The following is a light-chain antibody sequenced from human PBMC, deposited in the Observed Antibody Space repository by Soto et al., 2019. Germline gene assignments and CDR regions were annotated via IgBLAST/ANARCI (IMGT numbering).Light chain of an antibody. V-gene: IGLV2-11*01. J-gene: IGLJ2*01. CDR1: SSDVGDYGY. CDR2: DLN. Sequence: QSALTQPRSVSGSPGQSVTISCAGTSSDVGDYGYVSWYQQHPGRAPRLMIYDLNKRPSGVPDRFSGSKSGNTASLTISGLQTEDEADYYCSSYAGSYSVIFGGGTKLTVL. CDR3: SSYAGSYSVI.